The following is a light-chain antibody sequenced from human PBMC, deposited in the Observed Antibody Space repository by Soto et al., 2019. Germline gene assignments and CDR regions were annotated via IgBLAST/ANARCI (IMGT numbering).Light chain of an antibody. V-gene: IGKV1-39*01. CDR3: QQTARPPFT. Sequence: DIQMTQSPSSLSASVGDRVTITCRASQSIGGLLSWYQQEPGKAPKLLIYDASTLQSGVPPRFSGSRSGTDFTFTIGSLQPEDFATYYCQQTARPPFTFGRGTRVDVK. CDR2: DAS. J-gene: IGKJ3*01. CDR1: QSIGGL.